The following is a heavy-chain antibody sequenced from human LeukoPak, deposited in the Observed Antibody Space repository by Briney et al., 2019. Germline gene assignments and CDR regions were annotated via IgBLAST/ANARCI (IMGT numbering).Heavy chain of an antibody. CDR1: GFTFSSYS. D-gene: IGHD3-10*01. CDR2: ISSSSSYI. CDR3: ARVWFGEFGYYFDY. J-gene: IGHJ4*02. Sequence: GGSLGLSCAASGFTFSSYSMNWVRQAPGKGLEWVSSISSSSSYIYYADSVKGRFTISRDNAKNSLYLQMNSLRAEDTAVYYCARVWFGEFGYYFDYWGQGTLVTVSS. V-gene: IGHV3-21*01.